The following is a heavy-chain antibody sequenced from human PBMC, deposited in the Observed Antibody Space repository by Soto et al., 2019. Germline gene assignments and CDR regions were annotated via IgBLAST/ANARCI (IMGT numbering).Heavy chain of an antibody. CDR2: ISYSADT. V-gene: IGHV4-59*01. D-gene: IGHD2-21*01. J-gene: IGHJ6*02. Sequence: PSETLSLTCSVSGDSITNSYWSWIRQPPGKGLQWIGFISYSADTNYSPSLKSRVTIRRDTSKSHLSLDLTSVDAADTALYCCARGPLGGRGYYRGMDVWGQGTTVTVSS. CDR1: GDSITNSY. CDR3: ARGPLGGRGYYRGMDV.